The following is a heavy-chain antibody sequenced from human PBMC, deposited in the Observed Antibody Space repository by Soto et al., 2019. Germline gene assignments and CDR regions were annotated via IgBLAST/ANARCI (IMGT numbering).Heavy chain of an antibody. CDR1: GGSISSNNW. CDR3: ARLFCSSSSCLAPCWFDP. J-gene: IGHJ5*02. CDR2: IFHSGST. V-gene: IGHV4-4*02. D-gene: IGHD2-2*01. Sequence: QVQLQESGPGLVKPSGTLSLTCAVSGGSISSNNWWSWVRQAPGPGLEWIGDIFHSGSTNYNPSLKSRVTISVDKYKNLFSLKLSSVSAAETAMYYCARLFCSSSSCLAPCWFDPGGQGTLFTVSS.